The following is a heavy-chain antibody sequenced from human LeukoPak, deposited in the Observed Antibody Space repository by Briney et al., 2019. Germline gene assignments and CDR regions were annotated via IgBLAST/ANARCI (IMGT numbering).Heavy chain of an antibody. V-gene: IGHV4-34*01. CDR1: GGSFSGYY. Sequence: SETLPLTCAVSGGSFSGYYWSWIRQPPGKGLEWIGEINHSGSTNYNPSLKSRVTISVDTSKNQFSLKLSSVTAADTAVYYCARLAAAAWGQGTLVTVSS. D-gene: IGHD6-13*01. CDR3: ARLAAAA. J-gene: IGHJ4*02. CDR2: INHSGST.